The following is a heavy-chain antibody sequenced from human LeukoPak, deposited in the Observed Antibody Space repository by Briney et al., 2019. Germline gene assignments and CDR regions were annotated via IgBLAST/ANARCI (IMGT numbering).Heavy chain of an antibody. CDR2: ISFDGSNK. CDR1: GFTFSSYG. J-gene: IGHJ4*02. D-gene: IGHD4-17*01. CDR3: APTPDYFNY. Sequence: PGRSLRLSCAASGFTFSSYGMHWVRQAPGKGLEWVTVISFDGSNKYYADSVKGRFTISRDNSKNTLYLQMNSLRAEDTAVYYCAPTPDYFNYWGQGTLVTVSS. V-gene: IGHV3-30*03.